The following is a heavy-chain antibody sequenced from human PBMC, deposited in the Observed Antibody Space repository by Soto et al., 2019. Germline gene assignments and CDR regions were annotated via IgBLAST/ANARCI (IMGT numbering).Heavy chain of an antibody. CDR1: GFTFSSYA. J-gene: IGHJ6*03. V-gene: IGHV3-23*01. D-gene: IGHD2-2*01. Sequence: GGSLRLSCAASGFTFSSYAMSWVRQAPGKGLEWVSAISGSGGSTYYADSVKGRFTISRENSKNTLYLQMNSLRAEDTAVYYCARATVGYCSSTSCYEDYYYYMDVWGKGTTVTVSS. CDR2: ISGSGGST. CDR3: ARATVGYCSSTSCYEDYYYYMDV.